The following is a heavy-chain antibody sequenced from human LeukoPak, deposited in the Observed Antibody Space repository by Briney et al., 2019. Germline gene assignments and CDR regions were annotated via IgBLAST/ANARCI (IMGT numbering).Heavy chain of an antibody. J-gene: IGHJ4*02. CDR1: GGSISNYY. V-gene: IGHV4-4*07. CDR2: INTSGST. Sequence: SETLSLTCTVSGGSISNYYWSWIRQPAGKGLEWIGRINTSGSTNYNPSLRSRVTMSADTSKNQFSLQLSSVTATDTAVYYCARGRAVAEYWGQGTLVTVSS. CDR3: ARGRAVAEY. D-gene: IGHD6-19*01.